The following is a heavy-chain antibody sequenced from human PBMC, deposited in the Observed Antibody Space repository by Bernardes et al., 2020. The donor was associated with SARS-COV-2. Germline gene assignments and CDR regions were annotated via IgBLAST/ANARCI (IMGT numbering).Heavy chain of an antibody. CDR3: ASCGAATPDYYYYYGMDV. CDR1: GFTFDNYA. V-gene: IGHV3-21*01. CDR2: ITGSGSKT. J-gene: IGHJ6*02. D-gene: IGHD2-15*01. Sequence: GGSLRLSCVASGFTFDNYAMTWVRQAPGNGLEWVSGITGSGSKTFYADSVKGRFTISRDNAKNSLYLQMNSLRAEDTAVYYCASCGAATPDYYYYYGMDVWGQGTTVTVSS.